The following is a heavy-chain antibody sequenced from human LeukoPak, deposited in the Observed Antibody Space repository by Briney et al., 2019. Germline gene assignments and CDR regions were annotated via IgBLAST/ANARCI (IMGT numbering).Heavy chain of an antibody. CDR1: GFTFADYG. V-gene: IGHV3-20*04. CDR2: ITGNGGSV. D-gene: IGHD3-22*01. Sequence: GGSLRLSCAASGFTFADYGMSWVRQAPGKGLEWVSGITGNGGSVGSADAMKGRVTVSRDNAKKSLYLQMNSLRDEDTALYYCARDHVGSGYYYFDSWGQGTLVTVSS. CDR3: ARDHVGSGYYYFDS. J-gene: IGHJ4*02.